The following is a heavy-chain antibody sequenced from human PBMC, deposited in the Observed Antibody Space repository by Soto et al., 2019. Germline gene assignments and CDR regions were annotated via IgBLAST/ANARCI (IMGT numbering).Heavy chain of an antibody. D-gene: IGHD6-13*01. CDR2: IYYSGST. V-gene: IGHV4-31*03. J-gene: IGHJ4*02. CDR3: ARVCFQHELVQFDY. CDR1: GGSISSGGYY. Sequence: PSETLSLTCTVSGGSISSGGYYWSWIRQHPGKGLEWIGYIYYSGSTYYNPSLKSRVTISVDTSKNQFSLKLSSVTAADTAVYYCARVCFQHELVQFDYWGQGILVTVSS.